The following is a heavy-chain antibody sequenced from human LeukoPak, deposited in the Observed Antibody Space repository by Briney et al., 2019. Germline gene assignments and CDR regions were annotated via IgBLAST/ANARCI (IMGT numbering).Heavy chain of an antibody. Sequence: GASLKISCKGSGSSFTSYWIGWVRQMPGKGLEWMGIIYPGDSDTRYSPSFQGQVTISADKSISTAYLQWSSLKASDTAMYYCARHKDRYGDYYFKGSSFDPWGQGTLVTVSS. D-gene: IGHD4-17*01. CDR1: GSSFTSYW. CDR3: ARHKDRYGDYYFKGSSFDP. V-gene: IGHV5-51*01. J-gene: IGHJ5*02. CDR2: IYPGDSDT.